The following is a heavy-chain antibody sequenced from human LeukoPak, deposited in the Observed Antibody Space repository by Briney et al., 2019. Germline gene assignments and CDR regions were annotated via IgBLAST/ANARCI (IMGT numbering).Heavy chain of an antibody. J-gene: IGHJ4*02. D-gene: IGHD3-16*01. V-gene: IGHV4-34*01. CDR1: GGSFSGYY. Sequence: SETLSLTCAVYGGSFSGYYWSWIRQPPGKGLEWIGEINHSGSTNYNPSFKSRVTISVDTSKNQFSLKLSSVTAADTAVYYCARGLELRGGDDYWGQGTLVTVSS. CDR3: ARGLELRGGDDY. CDR2: INHSGST.